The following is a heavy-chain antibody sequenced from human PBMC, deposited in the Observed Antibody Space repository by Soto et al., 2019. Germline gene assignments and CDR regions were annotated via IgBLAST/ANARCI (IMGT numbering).Heavy chain of an antibody. J-gene: IGHJ4*02. D-gene: IGHD5-12*01. Sequence: ASGLTRVNPTLDFTLTCPFSGCSFTTAGVAVGWIRQTPGGALEWLTLIYYNDDRRFSPSLKTRLTITGDTSKNQVVLSLTNVDPGDTATYFCAHSDGGYEIIYCDFWGQGIPVTVSS. CDR2: IYYNDDR. CDR3: AHSDGGYEIIYCDF. V-gene: IGHV2-5*01. CDR1: GCSFTTAGVA.